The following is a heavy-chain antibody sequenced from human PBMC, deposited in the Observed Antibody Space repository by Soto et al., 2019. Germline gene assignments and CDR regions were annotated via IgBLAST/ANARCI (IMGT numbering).Heavy chain of an antibody. V-gene: IGHV4-4*02. CDR3: ARVSGSYYYGMDV. J-gene: IGHJ6*02. CDR2: IYHSGST. Sequence: NPSETLSLTCAVSGGSISSSNWWSWVRQPPGKGLEWIGEIYHSGSTNYNPSLKSRVTISVDKSKNQFSLKLSSVTAADTAVYYSARVSGSYYYGMDVWGQGTTVTVSS. CDR1: GGSISSSNW. D-gene: IGHD1-26*01.